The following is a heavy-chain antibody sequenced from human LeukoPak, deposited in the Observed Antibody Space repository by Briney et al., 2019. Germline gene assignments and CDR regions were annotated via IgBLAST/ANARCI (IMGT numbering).Heavy chain of an antibody. Sequence: PGGSLRLSCAASGFTFSSYSMHWVRQAPGKGLEWVSVILNAGSQEKYADSVKGRFTISRDNSKNTRLLQMNSWRAEERPVYSCARDSARGDNACDIWGEGTTVTVS. J-gene: IGHJ3*02. CDR3: ARDSARGDNACDI. CDR1: GFTFSSYS. D-gene: IGHD3-10*01. CDR2: ILNAGSQE. V-gene: IGHV3-33*01.